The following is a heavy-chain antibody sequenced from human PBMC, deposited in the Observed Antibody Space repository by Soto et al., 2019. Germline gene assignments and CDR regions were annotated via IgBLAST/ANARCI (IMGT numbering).Heavy chain of an antibody. D-gene: IGHD3-9*01. CDR2: ISYDGSNK. CDR3: AKVVRYFDWTEYYFDY. Sequence: QVQLVESGGGVVQPGRSLRLSCAASGFTFSSYGMHWVRQAPGKGLEWVAVISYDGSNKYYADSVKGRFTISRENSKNTLYLQMNSLRAEDTAVYYCAKVVRYFDWTEYYFDYWGQGTLVTVSS. J-gene: IGHJ4*02. V-gene: IGHV3-30*18. CDR1: GFTFSSYG.